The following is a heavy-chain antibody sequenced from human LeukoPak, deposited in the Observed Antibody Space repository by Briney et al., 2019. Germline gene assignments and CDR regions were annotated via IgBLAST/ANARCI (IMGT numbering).Heavy chain of an antibody. CDR1: GGSISSSSYY. V-gene: IGHV4-39*07. CDR3: ARGMVGATGFDY. CDR2: IYYSGST. J-gene: IGHJ4*02. Sequence: SETLSLTCTVSGGSISSSSYYWGWIRQPPGKGLEWIGSIYYSGSTYYNPSLKSRATISLDTSKNQFSLNLSSVTAADTAVYYCARGMVGATGFDYWGQGTLVTVSS. D-gene: IGHD1-26*01.